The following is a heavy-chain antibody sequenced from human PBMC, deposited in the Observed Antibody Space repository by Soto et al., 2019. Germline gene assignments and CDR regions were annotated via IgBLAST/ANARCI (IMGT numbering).Heavy chain of an antibody. V-gene: IGHV4-34*01. D-gene: IGHD3-10*01. J-gene: IGHJ5*02. CDR3: ARGIMRVRVESWFNT. CDR1: GGPFLGYY. CDR2: MNPGVSS. Sequence: PSESLSLTCAVNGGPFLGYYWSWIRQPPGTGLEWIGEMNPGVSSNYNPSLKSRVTVSVDTSKKQFSLKLTSVTAADTAVYYCARGIMRVRVESWFNTCGQRTLVTFSS.